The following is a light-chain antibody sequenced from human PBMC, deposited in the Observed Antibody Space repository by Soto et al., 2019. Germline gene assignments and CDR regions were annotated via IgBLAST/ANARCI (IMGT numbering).Light chain of an antibody. CDR3: QSYDSSLSVVV. J-gene: IGLJ2*01. V-gene: IGLV1-40*01. CDR2: GNH. CDR1: SSNIGDGYD. Sequence: QSVLTQSPSVSGTPGQRVTISCSGSSSNIGDGYDVHWYQQLPAAANQLLIDGNHNRPSGVPDRFSGSKSGTSASLAITGLQAEDEADYYCQSYDSSLSVVVFGGGTKLTVL.